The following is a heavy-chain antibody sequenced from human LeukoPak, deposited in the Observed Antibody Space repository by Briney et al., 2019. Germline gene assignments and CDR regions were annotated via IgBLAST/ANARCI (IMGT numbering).Heavy chain of an antibody. D-gene: IGHD4-11*01. V-gene: IGHV4-34*01. CDR1: GGSFSGYY. CDR2: INHSGST. CDR3: ARADYTGD. J-gene: IGHJ4*02. Sequence: SETLSLTCAVYGGSFSGYYWSWIRQPPGKGLEWMGEINHSGSTNYNPSLKSRVTISVDTSKNQFSLKLSSVTAADTAVYYCARADYTGDWGQGTLVTVSS.